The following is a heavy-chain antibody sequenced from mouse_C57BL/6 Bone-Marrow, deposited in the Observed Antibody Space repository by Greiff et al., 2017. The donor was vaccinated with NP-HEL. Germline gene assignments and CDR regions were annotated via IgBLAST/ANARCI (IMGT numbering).Heavy chain of an antibody. CDR2: IDPENGDT. J-gene: IGHJ2*01. V-gene: IGHV14-4*01. CDR1: GFNIRDDY. Sequence: EVKLEESGAELVRPGASVKLSCTASGFNIRDDYMHWVKQRPEQGLEWIGWIDPENGDTEYASKFHGKATITADTSSNTAYLQLSSLTSEDTAVYYCTTLFITTHYFDYWGQGTTLTVSS. CDR3: TTLFITTHYFDY. D-gene: IGHD1-1*01.